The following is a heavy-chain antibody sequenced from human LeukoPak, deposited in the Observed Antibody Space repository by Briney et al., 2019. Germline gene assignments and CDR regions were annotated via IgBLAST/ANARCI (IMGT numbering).Heavy chain of an antibody. J-gene: IGHJ5*01. D-gene: IGHD6-13*01. V-gene: IGHV3-23*01. CDR1: GFTFSSYA. Sequence: GGSLRLSCAASGFTFSSYAMSWVRQAPGKGLEWVSDISGSGGSTYYADSVKGRLTISRDTSKNTLYLQMNSLRAEDTAVYYCAKHGAAAGTTGWPDSWGQGTLVTVSS. CDR2: ISGSGGST. CDR3: AKHGAAAGTTGWPDS.